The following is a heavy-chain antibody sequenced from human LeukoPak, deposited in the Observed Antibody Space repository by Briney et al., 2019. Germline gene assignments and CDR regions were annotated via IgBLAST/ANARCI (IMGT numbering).Heavy chain of an antibody. CDR2: IYHSGST. J-gene: IGHJ4*02. CDR1: GGSISSSNW. CDR3: ARGRPYYYDSSGYYYYFDY. V-gene: IGHV4-4*02. D-gene: IGHD3-22*01. Sequence: SGALSLTCAVSGGSISSSNWWSWVRQPPGKGLEWIGEIYHSGSTNYNPSLKSRVTISVDKSKNQFFLKLNSVTAADTAVYYCARGRPYYYDSSGYYYYFDYWGQGTLVTVSS.